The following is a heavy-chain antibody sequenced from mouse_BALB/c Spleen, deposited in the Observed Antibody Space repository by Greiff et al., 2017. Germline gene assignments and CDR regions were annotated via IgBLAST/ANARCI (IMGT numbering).Heavy chain of an antibody. J-gene: IGHJ3*01. CDR1: GYTFTSYW. CDR2: IYPGNSDT. V-gene: IGHV1-5*01. CDR3: TPAGGYDGAWFAY. Sequence: EVQLQQSGTVLARPGASVKMSCKASGYTFTSYWMHWVKQRPGQGLEWIGAIYPGNSDTSYNQKFKGKAKLTAVTSTSTAYMELSSLTNEDSAVYYCTPAGGYDGAWFAYWGQGTLVTVSA. D-gene: IGHD2-2*01.